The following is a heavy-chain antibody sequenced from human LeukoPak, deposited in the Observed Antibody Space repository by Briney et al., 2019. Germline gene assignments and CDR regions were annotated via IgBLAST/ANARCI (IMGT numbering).Heavy chain of an antibody. CDR3: TTVKRGNIFVSFDS. D-gene: IGHD5-18*01. V-gene: IGHV4-59*11. CDR1: GGSMTTLH. CDR2: VFDSGRT. Sequence: PSETLSLTCSVCGGSMTTLHWIGLPQTPGKGVEGFGYVFDSGRTKENPPLKSRVTLSADTSKNPLSLRLSSVTAAHTAVYYCTTVKRGNIFVSFDSWGQGILVTVSS. J-gene: IGHJ4*02.